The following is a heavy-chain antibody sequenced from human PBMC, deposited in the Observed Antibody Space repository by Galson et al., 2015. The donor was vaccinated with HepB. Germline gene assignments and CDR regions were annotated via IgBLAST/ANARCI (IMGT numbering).Heavy chain of an antibody. Sequence: SLRLSCAASGFTFSDYAMSWVRQAPGKGLQWVSSIHATGGRTYHADSVKGRFTISRDNSKNTLYLQMNSLRADDTAIYYCARGCNIACHRVDFWGQGTLVTVSS. V-gene: IGHV3-23*01. J-gene: IGHJ4*02. CDR1: GFTFSDYA. D-gene: IGHD2/OR15-2a*01. CDR3: ARGCNIACHRVDF. CDR2: IHATGGRT.